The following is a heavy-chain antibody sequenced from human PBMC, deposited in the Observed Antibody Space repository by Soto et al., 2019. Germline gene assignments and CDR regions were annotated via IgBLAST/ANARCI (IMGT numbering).Heavy chain of an antibody. Sequence: QVQLVESGGGVGQPGGSLRLSCAASGFDFSGHAMHWVRQPPGKGPEWLATVSFDGGDEFYADSVKGRFTISRDNSKSSVFLQMNSLTIEDTATYYCVICCGGDCYNHWGQGTQVAVSS. CDR1: GFDFSGHA. J-gene: IGHJ4*02. CDR2: VSFDGGDE. V-gene: IGHV3-30-3*01. CDR3: VICCGGDCYNH. D-gene: IGHD2-21*02.